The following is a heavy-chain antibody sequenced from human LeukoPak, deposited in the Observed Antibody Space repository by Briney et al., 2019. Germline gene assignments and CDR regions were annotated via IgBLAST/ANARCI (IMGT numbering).Heavy chain of an antibody. D-gene: IGHD6-13*01. CDR3: ARGYSSSWLDY. V-gene: IGHV1-2*06. CDR1: GYTFTAFY. Sequence: SVKVSCKASGYTFTAFYMHWVRQAPGQGLEWMGRINPNSGGTKYAQKFQGRVTMTTGTSINTAYLELSRLRSDDTAVYYCARGYSSSWLDYWGQGTLVTVSS. J-gene: IGHJ4*02. CDR2: INPNSGGT.